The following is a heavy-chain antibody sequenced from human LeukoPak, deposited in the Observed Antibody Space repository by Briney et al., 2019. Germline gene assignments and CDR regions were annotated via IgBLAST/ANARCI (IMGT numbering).Heavy chain of an antibody. J-gene: IGHJ5*02. D-gene: IGHD2-2*01. CDR3: ARGCKTYIVVVPAPRSNWFDP. CDR1: GGSFSGYY. V-gene: IGHV4-34*01. CDR2: INHSGST. Sequence: PSETPSLTCAVYGGSFSGYYWSWIRQPPGKGLEWIGEINHSGSTNYNPSLKSRVTISVDTSKNQFSLKLSSVTAADTAVYYCARGCKTYIVVVPAPRSNWFDPWGQGTLVTVSS.